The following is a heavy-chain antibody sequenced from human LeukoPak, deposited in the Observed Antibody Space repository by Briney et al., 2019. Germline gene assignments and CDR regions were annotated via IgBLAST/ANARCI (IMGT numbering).Heavy chain of an antibody. CDR2: ISGSGGST. CDR3: AKSELLPGYFDY. J-gene: IGHJ4*02. CDR1: GFTFSSYA. Sequence: PGASLRLSCAASGFTFSSYAMSWVRQAPGKGLEWVSAISGSGGSTYYADSVKGRFTISRDNSKNTLYLQMNSLRAEDTAVYYCAKSELLPGYFDYWGQGTLVTVSS. D-gene: IGHD1-7*01. V-gene: IGHV3-23*01.